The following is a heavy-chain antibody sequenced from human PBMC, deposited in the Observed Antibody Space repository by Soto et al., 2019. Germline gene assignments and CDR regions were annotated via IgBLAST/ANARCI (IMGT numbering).Heavy chain of an antibody. CDR2: IYYSGST. CDR1: GGSISSGDYY. V-gene: IGHV4-30-4*01. CDR3: AAKPSDSSSGDGPDYYYGMDV. J-gene: IGHJ6*02. D-gene: IGHD6-13*01. Sequence: QVQLQESGPGLVKPSQTLSLTCTVSGGSISSGDYYWSWIRQPPGKGLEWIGYIYYSGSTYYNQHLKRRVTIPLDTSKNKFPLKLSSVTAADTAVYSCAAKPSDSSSGDGPDYYYGMDVWGQGSTVTVSS.